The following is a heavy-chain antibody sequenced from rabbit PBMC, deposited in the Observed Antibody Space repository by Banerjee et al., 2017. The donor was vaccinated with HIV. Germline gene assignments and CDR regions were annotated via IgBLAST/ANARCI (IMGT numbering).Heavy chain of an antibody. V-gene: IGHV1S47*01. CDR3: ARDAGYVGYGLNL. CDR1: GSDISSNA. D-gene: IGHD7-1*01. J-gene: IGHJ4*01. Sequence: QEQLVESGGGLVKPEGSLTLTCKASGSDISSNAMCWVRQAPGKGLELIACIYSSNGDKWYASWVNGRFTISRSTSLNTVDLKMTSLTAADTATYFCARDAGYVGYGLNLWGQGTLVTVS. CDR2: IYSSNGDK.